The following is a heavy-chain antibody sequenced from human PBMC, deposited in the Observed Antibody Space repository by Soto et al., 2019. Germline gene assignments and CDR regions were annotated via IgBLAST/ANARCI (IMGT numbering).Heavy chain of an antibody. V-gene: IGHV3-30-3*01. Sequence: GGSLRLSCAASGFTFSSYAMHWVRQAPGKGLEWVAVISYDGSNKYYADSVKGRFTISRDNSKNTLYLQMNSLRAEDTAVYYCARDGGSTGHYDILTGYYIPGPDNYGMDVWAKGPRSPSP. J-gene: IGHJ6*02. CDR2: ISYDGSNK. D-gene: IGHD3-9*01. CDR1: GFTFSSYA. CDR3: ARDGGSTGHYDILTGYYIPGPDNYGMDV.